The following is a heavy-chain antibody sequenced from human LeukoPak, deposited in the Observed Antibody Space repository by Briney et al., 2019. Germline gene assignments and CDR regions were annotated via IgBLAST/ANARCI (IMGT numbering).Heavy chain of an antibody. J-gene: IGHJ4*02. CDR3: AKGSSDSRPYYFDY. CDR2: IGTAGDT. V-gene: IGHV3-13*01. CDR1: GFTFSSYD. Sequence: QAGGSLRLSCAASGFTFSSYDMHWVRQATGKGLEWVSAIGTAGDTYYPGSVKGRFTVSRDNAKNSLYLQMNSLRVEDTAVYYCAKGSSDSRPYYFDYWGQGTLVTVSS. D-gene: IGHD3-22*01.